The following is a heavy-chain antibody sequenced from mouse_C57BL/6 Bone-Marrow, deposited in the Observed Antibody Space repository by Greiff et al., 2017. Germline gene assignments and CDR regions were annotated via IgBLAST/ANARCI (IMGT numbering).Heavy chain of an antibody. CDR3: ARWYDGYGFAY. D-gene: IGHD2-3*01. Sequence: QVQLQQSGAELAKPGASVKLSCKASGYTFTSYWMHWVKQRPGQGLEWIGYINPSSGYTKYNQKFKDKDTLTADKSSSTAYMQLSSLTYEDSAVYYCARWYDGYGFAYWGQGTLVTVSA. CDR1: GYTFTSYW. CDR2: INPSSGYT. V-gene: IGHV1-7*01. J-gene: IGHJ3*01.